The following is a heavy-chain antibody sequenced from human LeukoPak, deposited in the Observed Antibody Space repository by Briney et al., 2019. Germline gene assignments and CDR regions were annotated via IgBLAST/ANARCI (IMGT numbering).Heavy chain of an antibody. CDR3: ARDATRGGDFDY. CDR1: GFTFSSYA. J-gene: IGHJ4*02. D-gene: IGHD3-16*01. Sequence: GGSLRLSCAASGFTFSSYAMSWVRQAPGKGLEWVANINQDGSEKYYVDSVKGRSTFSRDNAEDSLYLQMNSLRAEDTAVYYCARDATRGGDFDYWGQGTLVTVSS. V-gene: IGHV3-7*01. CDR2: INQDGSEK.